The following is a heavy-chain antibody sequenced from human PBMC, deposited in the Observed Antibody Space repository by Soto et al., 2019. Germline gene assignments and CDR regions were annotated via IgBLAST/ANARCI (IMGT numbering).Heavy chain of an antibody. CDR3: ARVPYGDAYKSSEP. J-gene: IGHJ5*02. Sequence: SETLSLTCTVSGGSISSYYWSSIRQPPGKGLEWHGYIYYSGSTNYNPSLKSRVTISVDTSKNQFSLRLSSVAAADTAVYYCARVPYGDAYKSSEPRSQGTLVTVSS. V-gene: IGHV4-59*01. D-gene: IGHD4-17*01. CDR1: GGSISSYY. CDR2: IYYSGST.